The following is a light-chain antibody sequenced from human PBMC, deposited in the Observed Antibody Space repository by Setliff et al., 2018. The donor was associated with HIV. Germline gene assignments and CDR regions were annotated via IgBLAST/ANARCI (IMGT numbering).Light chain of an antibody. J-gene: IGLJ1*01. V-gene: IGLV1-40*01. CDR3: QSHDNSLSGDV. CDR1: SSNIGAGFD. CDR2: ISI. Sequence: QSVLTPPPSVSGAPGQRVTISCTGSSSNIGAGFDVHWYQQLPGTAPKLLVYISIDRPSGVPDRFSGSKSGTSASLAITWLQAEDEADNYGQSHDNSLSGDVFGAGTKGTVL.